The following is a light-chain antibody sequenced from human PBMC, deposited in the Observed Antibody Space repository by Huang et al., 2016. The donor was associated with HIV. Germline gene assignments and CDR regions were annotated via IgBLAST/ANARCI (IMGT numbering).Light chain of an antibody. V-gene: IGKV1-33*01. CDR2: GAS. J-gene: IGKJ4*01. Sequence: DIQMTQSPPSLSASVGDRVTITCQASQDITDHLNWYQQKPGEAPKLLLYGASTLNTGVPSRFGGSGSGTHFTFTIKSLQPEDIATYYCQHYENLPVTFGGGTKVDIK. CDR3: QHYENLPVT. CDR1: QDITDH.